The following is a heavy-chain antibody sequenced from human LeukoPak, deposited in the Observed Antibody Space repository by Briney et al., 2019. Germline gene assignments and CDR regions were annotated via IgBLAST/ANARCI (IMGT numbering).Heavy chain of an antibody. Sequence: GGSLRLSCVDSGFTFSSYALAWVRQAPGKGLEWVAAVTGRGVGTHYAESVKGRFTISRDNSRSTMYLQMNSLRAEDTAIYFCGSDPNGDYVGALGYWGRGTLVTVSS. V-gene: IGHV3-23*01. J-gene: IGHJ4*01. CDR3: GSDPNGDYVGALGY. CDR1: GFTFSSYA. D-gene: IGHD2-8*01. CDR2: VTGRGVGT.